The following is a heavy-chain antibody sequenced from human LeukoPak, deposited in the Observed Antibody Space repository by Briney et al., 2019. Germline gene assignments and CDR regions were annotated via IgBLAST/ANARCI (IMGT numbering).Heavy chain of an antibody. CDR1: GFTFSSYW. CDR3: AIAGSSSWYSMDV. Sequence: GGSLRLSCAASGFTFSSYWMHWVRQAPGKGLVWVSRINSDGGTTIYADSVKGRFTISRDNAKNTLYLQMNSLRAEDTAVYYCAIAGSSSWYSMDVWGQGTTVTVSS. CDR2: INSDGGTT. V-gene: IGHV3-74*01. J-gene: IGHJ6*02. D-gene: IGHD6-13*01.